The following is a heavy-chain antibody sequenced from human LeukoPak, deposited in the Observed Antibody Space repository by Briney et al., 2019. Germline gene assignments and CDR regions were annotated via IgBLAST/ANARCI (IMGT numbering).Heavy chain of an antibody. D-gene: IGHD5-18*01. CDR3: AIGGYSYGLRFDY. CDR1: GGSISSYY. J-gene: IGHJ4*02. CDR2: IYYSGST. V-gene: IGHV4-59*12. Sequence: SETLSLTCTVSGGSISSYYWSWIRQPPGKGLEWIGYIYYSGSTNYNPSLKSRVTISVDTSKNQFSLKLSSVTAADTAVYYCAIGGYSYGLRFDYWGQGTLVTVSS.